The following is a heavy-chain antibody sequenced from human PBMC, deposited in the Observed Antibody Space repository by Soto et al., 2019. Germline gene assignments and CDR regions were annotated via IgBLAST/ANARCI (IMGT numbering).Heavy chain of an antibody. CDR1: GFTFSSYA. V-gene: IGHV3-30-3*01. D-gene: IGHD6-13*01. CDR2: ISYDGSNK. CDR3: ARGPIAAAGLYYYYGMDV. J-gene: IGHJ6*02. Sequence: QGQLVESGGGVVQPGRSLRLSCAASGFTFSSYAMHWVRQAPGKGLEWVAVISYDGSNKYYADSVKGRFTISRDNSKNTLYLQMNSLRAEDTAVYYCARGPIAAAGLYYYYGMDVWGQGTTVTVSS.